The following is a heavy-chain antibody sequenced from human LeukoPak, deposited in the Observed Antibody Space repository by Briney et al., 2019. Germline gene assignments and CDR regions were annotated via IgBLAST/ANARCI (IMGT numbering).Heavy chain of an antibody. CDR2: IYYSGST. V-gene: IGHV4-39*07. CDR3: ARGSLISYGCDY. CDR1: GGSISSSSYY. J-gene: IGHJ4*02. Sequence: SETLSLTCTVSGGSISSSSYYWGWIRQPPGKGLEWIGSIYYSGSTYYNPSLKSRVTISVDTSKNQFSLKLSSVTAADTAVYYCARGSLISYGCDYWGQGTLVTVSS. D-gene: IGHD5-18*01.